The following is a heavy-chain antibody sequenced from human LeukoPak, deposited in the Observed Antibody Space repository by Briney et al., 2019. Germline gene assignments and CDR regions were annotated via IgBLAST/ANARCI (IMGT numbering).Heavy chain of an antibody. CDR2: LYSAGNT. CDR3: ARGVEPLAANTLAY. D-gene: IGHD1-14*01. J-gene: IGHJ4*02. Sequence: PGGSLRLSCASSGFTVITNDMTWVRQAPGKGLEWVSVLYSAGNTKYADSVQGRFTISRDNSKNPLYLEMNSLSTDDTAVYYCARGVEPLAANTLAYWGQGTLVTVSS. V-gene: IGHV3-53*01. CDR1: GFTVITND.